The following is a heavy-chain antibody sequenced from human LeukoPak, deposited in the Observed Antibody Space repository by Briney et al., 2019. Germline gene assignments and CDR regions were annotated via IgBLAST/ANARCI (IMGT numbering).Heavy chain of an antibody. CDR1: GFTFSSYE. CDR3: AKDAERYCSSTSCYVFDY. V-gene: IGHV3-48*03. Sequence: GGSLRLSCAASGFTFSSYEMNWVRQAPGKGLEWVSYISSSGSTIYYADSVKGRFTISRDNAKNSLYLQMNSLRAEDMALYYCAKDAERYCSSTSCYVFDYWGQGTLVTVSS. J-gene: IGHJ4*02. D-gene: IGHD2-2*01. CDR2: ISSSGSTI.